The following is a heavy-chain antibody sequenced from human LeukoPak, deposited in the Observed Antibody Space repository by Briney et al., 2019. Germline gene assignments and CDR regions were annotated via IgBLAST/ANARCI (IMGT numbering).Heavy chain of an antibody. CDR2: ISAYNGNT. D-gene: IGHD3-10*01. CDR3: ARDKAIGGHAGGY. J-gene: IGHJ4*02. CDR1: GYTFTSYG. V-gene: IGHV1-18*01. Sequence: ASVKVSCKASGYTFTSYGISWVRQAPGQGLDWMGWISAYNGNTNYAQKLQGRVTMTTDTSTSTAYMELRSLISDDTTVYYCARDKAIGGHAGGYWGQGTLVTVSS.